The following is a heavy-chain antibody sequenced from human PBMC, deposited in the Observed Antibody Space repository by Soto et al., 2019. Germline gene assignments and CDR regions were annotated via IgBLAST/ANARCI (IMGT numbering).Heavy chain of an antibody. V-gene: IGHV4-59*12. CDR1: GGSIRSYY. Sequence: PSETLSLTCTVSGGSIRSYYWNWIRQPPGKGLEWIGYIYHSGTTIYNPALKSRVTISVDTPNNQFSLTLISVSAADTAVYYCARGSSYSYGYFWFDPWGQGTLVTVSS. J-gene: IGHJ5*02. CDR3: ARGSSYSYGYFWFDP. D-gene: IGHD5-18*01. CDR2: IYHSGTT.